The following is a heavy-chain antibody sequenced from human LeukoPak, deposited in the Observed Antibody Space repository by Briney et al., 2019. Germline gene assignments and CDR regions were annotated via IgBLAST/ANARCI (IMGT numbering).Heavy chain of an antibody. J-gene: IGHJ4*02. D-gene: IGHD3-22*01. CDR3: ARDLYYDSSGSDY. Sequence: PGRSLRLSCAASGFTFSSYGMHWVRQAPGKGLEWVAVIWYDGSNKYYADSAKGRFTISRDNSKNTLYLQMNSLRAEDTAVYYCARDLYYDSSGSDYWGQGTLVTVSS. CDR1: GFTFSSYG. V-gene: IGHV3-33*01. CDR2: IWYDGSNK.